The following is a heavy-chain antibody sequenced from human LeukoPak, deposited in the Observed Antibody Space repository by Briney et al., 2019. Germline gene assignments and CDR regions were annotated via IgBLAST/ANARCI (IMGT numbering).Heavy chain of an antibody. Sequence: ASVKVSCKVSGYTLTELAMHWVRQAPGKGLEWMGGFDLEDGETIYAQKFKGRFTMTEDTSTDTAYMELSSLRSEDTAVFYCATGKAVVFEAYLDYWGQGTLVTVSS. V-gene: IGHV1-24*01. CDR2: FDLEDGET. D-gene: IGHD3-10*01. J-gene: IGHJ4*02. CDR3: ATGKAVVFEAYLDY. CDR1: GYTLTELA.